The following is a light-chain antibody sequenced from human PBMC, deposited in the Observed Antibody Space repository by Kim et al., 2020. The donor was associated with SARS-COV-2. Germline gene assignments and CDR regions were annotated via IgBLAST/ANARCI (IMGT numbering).Light chain of an antibody. CDR3: QQSDNWPYT. CDR2: VAS. J-gene: IGKJ2*01. Sequence: SVSPGERATLSGRASQSVSSNLAWYQQKPGQAPRLLIYVASTRATGIPARFSGSGSGTEFTLTISSLQSEDFAVYYCQQSDNWPYTFGQGTKLEI. CDR1: QSVSSN. V-gene: IGKV3-15*01.